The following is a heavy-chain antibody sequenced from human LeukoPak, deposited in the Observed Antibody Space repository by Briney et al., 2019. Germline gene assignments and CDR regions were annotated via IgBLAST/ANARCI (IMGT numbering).Heavy chain of an antibody. Sequence: ASLKVSCKASGYTFTSYGISWVREAPGQGLEWMGWIGAYNGNRNYAQKLQGRVTMTTDTSTSTAYMELRSLRSDDTAVYYCARVYSLRPGSYGWFDSWGQGTLVTVSS. J-gene: IGHJ5*01. D-gene: IGHD3-10*01. CDR1: GYTFTSYG. CDR2: IGAYNGNR. V-gene: IGHV1-18*04. CDR3: ARVYSLRPGSYGWFDS.